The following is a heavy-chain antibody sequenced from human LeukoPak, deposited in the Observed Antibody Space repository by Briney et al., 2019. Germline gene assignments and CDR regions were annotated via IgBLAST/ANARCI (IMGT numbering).Heavy chain of an antibody. CDR1: GGSISSSSYY. Sequence: SETLSLTCTVSGGSISSSSYYWGWIRQPPGKGLEWIGSIYHSGSTYYNPSLKSRVTISVDTSKNQFSLKLSSVTAADTAVYYCARDVRGYNYYYYYGMDVWGQGTTVTVSS. CDR3: ARDVRGYNYYYYYGMDV. D-gene: IGHD5-12*01. J-gene: IGHJ6*02. CDR2: IYHSGST. V-gene: IGHV4-39*07.